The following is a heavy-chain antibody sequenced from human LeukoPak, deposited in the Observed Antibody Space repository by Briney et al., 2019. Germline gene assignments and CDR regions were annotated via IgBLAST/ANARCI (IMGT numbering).Heavy chain of an antibody. CDR2: ISNSSSYI. D-gene: IGHD2-2*01. CDR1: GFTFNSYN. V-gene: IGHV3-21*01. Sequence: GGSLRLSCVASGFTFNSYNMNWVPQAPGKGLEWVSSISNSSSYIYYADSVKGRFTISRDNAKNSLYLQMNSLGAEDTAVYYCARSGQYCSSTSCYAPDFWREGTQDTVSS. CDR3: ARSGQYCSSTSCYAPDF. J-gene: IGHJ4*02.